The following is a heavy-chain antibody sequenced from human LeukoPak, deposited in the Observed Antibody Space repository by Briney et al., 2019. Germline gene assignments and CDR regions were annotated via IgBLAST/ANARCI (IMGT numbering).Heavy chain of an antibody. CDR1: GYTYTSYG. D-gene: IGHD6-19*01. V-gene: IGHV1-18*01. Sequence: ASVKVSCKASGYTYTSYGISWVRQAPGQGLEWMGWISAYNGNTNYAQKLQGRATMTTDTSTSTAYMELRSLRSDDTAVSYCARDSSSAVAGTLWFDPWGQGTLVTVSS. CDR3: ARDSSSAVAGTLWFDP. CDR2: ISAYNGNT. J-gene: IGHJ5*02.